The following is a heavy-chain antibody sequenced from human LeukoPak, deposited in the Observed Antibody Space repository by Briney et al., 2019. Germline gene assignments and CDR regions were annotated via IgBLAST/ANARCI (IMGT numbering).Heavy chain of an antibody. V-gene: IGHV3-21*01. CDR1: GFTFSSYS. Sequence: GGSLRLSCAASGFTFSSYSMNWVRQAPGKGLEWVSSISSSSSYIYYADSVKGRFTISRGNAKNSLYLQMNSLRAEDTAVYYCARREDGWNAFDIWGQGTMVTVSS. CDR3: ARREDGWNAFDI. CDR2: ISSSSSYI. J-gene: IGHJ3*02. D-gene: IGHD5-24*01.